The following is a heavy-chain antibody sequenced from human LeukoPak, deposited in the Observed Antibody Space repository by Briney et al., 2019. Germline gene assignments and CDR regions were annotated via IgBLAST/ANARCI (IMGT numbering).Heavy chain of an antibody. J-gene: IGHJ4*02. D-gene: IGHD2-15*01. CDR1: GFTFTDFA. Sequence: GSLQLSFPASGFTFTDFAMTWVRPVPGEGLEWVSSISDGGDDTYYTDSAKGRFSISRDNLRNTLYLQMHSLRVDDTAVYYCAKDGAQAGYFFDLWGQGALVTVSS. CDR2: ISDGGDDT. V-gene: IGHV3-23*01. CDR3: AKDGAQAGYFFDL.